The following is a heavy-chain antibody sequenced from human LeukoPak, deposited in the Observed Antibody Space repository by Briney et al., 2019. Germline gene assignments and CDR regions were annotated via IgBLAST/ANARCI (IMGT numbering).Heavy chain of an antibody. CDR3: ARGSTRYGGDRPYDY. J-gene: IGHJ4*02. V-gene: IGHV4-34*01. CDR2: INYGGST. D-gene: IGHD2-21*02. Sequence: SETLSLTCAVYRGSFSGYYWGLIRQPPGKGLEWIGEINYGGSTTYNPSLKSRVTITVDTSKNQFSLKMTSVTAADTGVYYCARGSTRYGGDRPYDYWGQGTLVTVSS. CDR1: RGSFSGYY.